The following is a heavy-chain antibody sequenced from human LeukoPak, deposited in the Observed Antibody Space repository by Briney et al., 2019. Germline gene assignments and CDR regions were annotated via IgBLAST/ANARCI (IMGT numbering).Heavy chain of an antibody. CDR3: AIMHGYYDGSGFWVQ. V-gene: IGHV3-23*01. J-gene: IGHJ4*02. Sequence: GGSLRLSCAASGFTFGHYGMAWARQAPGKGLEWVSFISPSGDRTSNADSVEGRFTISRDNTRNTLYLQMNSLRDEDTGVYYCAIMHGYYDGSGFWVQWGQGTLVTVSS. D-gene: IGHD3-22*01. CDR1: GFTFGHYG. CDR2: ISPSGDRT.